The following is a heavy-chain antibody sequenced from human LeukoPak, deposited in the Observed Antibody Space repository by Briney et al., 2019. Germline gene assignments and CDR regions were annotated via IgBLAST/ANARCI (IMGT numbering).Heavy chain of an antibody. CDR1: GFTFDDYG. CDR2: INWNGGST. CDR3: AKFSCSGGSCLYYYYYMDV. J-gene: IGHJ6*03. Sequence: PGGSLRLSCAASGFTFDDYGMSWVRQAPGKGLEWVSGINWNGGSTGYTDSVKGRFTISRDNAKNSLYLQMNSLRDEGTDVYDCAKFSCSGGSCLYYYYYMDVWGKGTTVTVSS. V-gene: IGHV3-20*01. D-gene: IGHD2-15*01.